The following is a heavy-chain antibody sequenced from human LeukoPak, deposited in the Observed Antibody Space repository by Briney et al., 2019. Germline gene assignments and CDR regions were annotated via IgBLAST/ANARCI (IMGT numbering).Heavy chain of an antibody. J-gene: IGHJ4*02. CDR2: IYWNDDK. D-gene: IGHD2-2*02. CDR3: AHRRRYCSSTSCYTADDY. CDR1: GFSLSTSGVG. V-gene: IGHV2-5*01. Sequence: SGPTLVNPTQTLTLTCTFSGFSLSTSGVGVGWIRQPPGKAPEWLALIYWNDDKRYSPSLKSRLTITKDTSKNQVVLTMTNMDPVDTATHYCAHRRRYCSSTSCYTADDYWGQGTLVTVSS.